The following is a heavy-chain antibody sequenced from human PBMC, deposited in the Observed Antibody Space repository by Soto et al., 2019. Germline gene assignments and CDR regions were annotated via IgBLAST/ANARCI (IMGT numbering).Heavy chain of an antibody. CDR3: ARESPWGGATY. CDR2: IYYSGST. CDR1: GGSISSYY. Sequence: PSETLSLTCTVSGGSISSYYWSWIRQPPGKGLEWIGYIYYSGSTNYNPSLKSRVTISVDTSKNQFSLKLSSVTAADTAVYYCARESPWGGATYWGQGTLVTVSA. D-gene: IGHD1-26*01. J-gene: IGHJ4*02. V-gene: IGHV4-59*01.